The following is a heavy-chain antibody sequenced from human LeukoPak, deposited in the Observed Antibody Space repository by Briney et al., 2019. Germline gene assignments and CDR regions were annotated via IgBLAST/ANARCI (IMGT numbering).Heavy chain of an antibody. CDR3: ARSRYYYDSSGLFDY. Sequence: SETLSLTCAVYGGSFSGYYWSWIRQPPGKGLEWIGEINHSGSTNYNPSLKSRVTISVDTSKNQFSLKLSSVTAADTAVYYCARSRYYYDSSGLFDYWGQGTLVSVSS. CDR2: INHSGST. V-gene: IGHV4-34*01. D-gene: IGHD3-22*01. CDR1: GGSFSGYY. J-gene: IGHJ4*02.